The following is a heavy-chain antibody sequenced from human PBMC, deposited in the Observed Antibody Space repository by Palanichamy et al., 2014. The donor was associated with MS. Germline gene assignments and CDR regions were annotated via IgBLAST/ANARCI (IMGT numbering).Heavy chain of an antibody. CDR1: GFTFDDYA. V-gene: IGHV3-9*01. J-gene: IGHJ4*02. Sequence: EVRLVESGGGLVQPGRSLRLSCAASGFTFDDYAMHWVRQAPGKGLEWVSGISWNSGSIGYADSVKGRFTISRDNAKNSLYLQMNSLRAEDTALYYCAKNGRFGELLSKYYFDYWGQGTLVTVSS. CDR3: AKNGRFGELLSKYYFDY. D-gene: IGHD3-10*01. CDR2: ISWNSGSI.